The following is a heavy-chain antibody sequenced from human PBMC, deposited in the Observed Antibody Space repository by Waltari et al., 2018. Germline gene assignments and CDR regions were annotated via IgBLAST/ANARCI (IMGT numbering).Heavy chain of an antibody. CDR2: IFPRDSDT. J-gene: IGHJ3*01. CDR1: GYSFSSYG. V-gene: IGHV5-51*01. CDR3: ARELIWPGELGPFDL. Sequence: VQLVQSGTQVKKPGESLRISCKASGYSFSSYGIGWVRQMPGKGIEWMGIIFPRDSDTRYTPSSQGRVTISADKSTGTAYLQFSSLTASDTAMYFCARELIWPGELGPFDLWGQGTFVSVSS. D-gene: IGHD1-26*01.